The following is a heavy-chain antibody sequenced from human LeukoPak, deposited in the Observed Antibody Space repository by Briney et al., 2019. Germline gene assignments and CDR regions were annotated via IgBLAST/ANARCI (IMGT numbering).Heavy chain of an antibody. J-gene: IGHJ4*02. CDR3: ARGDWNDRGYFDY. Sequence: GGSLRLSCAASGFTFSSYAMSWLRQAPEKGLEWVSAISGSGGSTYYADSVKGRFAISRDNSKNTLYLQMNSLRAEDTAVYYCARGDWNDRGYFDYWGQGTLVTVSS. V-gene: IGHV3-23*01. CDR2: ISGSGGST. CDR1: GFTFSSYA. D-gene: IGHD1-1*01.